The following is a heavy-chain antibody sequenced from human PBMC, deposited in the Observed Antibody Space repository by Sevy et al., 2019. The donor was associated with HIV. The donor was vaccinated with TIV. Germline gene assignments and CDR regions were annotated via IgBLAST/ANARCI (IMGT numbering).Heavy chain of an antibody. D-gene: IGHD4-17*01. CDR2: ISYDGSNK. CDR3: AKDWADYENFDY. Sequence: GGSLRLSCAASGFTFSSYGMHWVRQAPGKGLEWVAVISYDGSNKYYADSVKGRFTISRDNSKNTLYLQMNSLRAEDTAVYYGAKDWADYENFDYWGQGTLVTVSS. CDR1: GFTFSSYG. J-gene: IGHJ4*02. V-gene: IGHV3-30*18.